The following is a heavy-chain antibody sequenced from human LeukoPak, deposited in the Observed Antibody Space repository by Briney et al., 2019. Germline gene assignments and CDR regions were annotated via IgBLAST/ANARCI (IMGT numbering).Heavy chain of an antibody. CDR3: ARTHYDDTSGASNWFDP. J-gene: IGHJ5*02. D-gene: IGHD3-22*01. Sequence: ASVKVSCKASGYTFTSYDINWVRQATGQGLEWMGWMNPNNGNTGYAQKFQGRVTMTRNTSTGTAYMELSSLRSEDTAVYYCARTHYDDTSGASNWFDPWGQGTLVTVSS. V-gene: IGHV1-8*01. CDR2: MNPNNGNT. CDR1: GYTFTSYD.